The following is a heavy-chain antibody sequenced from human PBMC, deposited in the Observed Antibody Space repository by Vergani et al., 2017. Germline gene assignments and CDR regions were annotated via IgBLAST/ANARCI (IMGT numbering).Heavy chain of an antibody. CDR1: GFTFTNYD. CDR3: ARGGPGIFGVGYMDV. Sequence: EVQLVQSGGGLVQPGGSLRLSCAGSGFTFTNYDMHWVRQSTRKGLEWVAAIGTAGDTYYPDSVKGRFTISSENAKNSIYLQMNSLTGEDTAVYYCARGGPGIFGVGYMDVWGEGTTVIVSS. V-gene: IGHV3-13*01. CDR2: IGTAGDT. D-gene: IGHD3-3*01. J-gene: IGHJ6*03.